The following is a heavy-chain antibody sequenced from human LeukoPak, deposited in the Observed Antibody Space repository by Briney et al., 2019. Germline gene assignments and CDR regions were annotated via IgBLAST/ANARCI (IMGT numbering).Heavy chain of an antibody. V-gene: IGHV1-8*01. CDR2: INPNSGRT. J-gene: IGHJ4*02. Sequence: ASVKDSCKASGYTFTSSDINWVRQATGQGLEWMGWINPNSGRTGYAQKFQGRVTMTANTSINTAYMELSSLRFDDTAVYYCARGRSGLAAAGTYDYWGQGTLITVSS. CDR1: GYTFTSSD. CDR3: ARGRSGLAAAGTYDY. D-gene: IGHD6-13*01.